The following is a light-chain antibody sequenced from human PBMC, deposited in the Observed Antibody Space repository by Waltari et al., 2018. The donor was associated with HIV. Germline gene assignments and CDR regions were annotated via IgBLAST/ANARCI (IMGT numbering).Light chain of an antibody. CDR3: QVWLSFLDHPGV. J-gene: IGLJ3*02. Sequence: SYVLTQPPSVSVAPGQTARIPCGGDTIGTKSVQWYQQKPGQAPVLVVYDDSVRPSGIPERISGSNSGNTATLTISRVEPGDEADYYCQVWLSFLDHPGVFGGGTKLTVL. CDR1: TIGTKS. V-gene: IGLV3-21*02. CDR2: DDS.